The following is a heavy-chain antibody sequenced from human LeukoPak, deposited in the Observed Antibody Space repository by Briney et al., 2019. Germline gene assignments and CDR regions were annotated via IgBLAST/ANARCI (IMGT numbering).Heavy chain of an antibody. D-gene: IGHD2-21*02. V-gene: IGHV3-30*18. Sequence: PGGSLRLSCAASGFIFSSYGMHCVRQAPGKGLEWVAVISYDGGKKYYAESVKGRFTISRDNSKNTLYLQMNSLRAEDTAVYYCAKDVPPYCGGDCYSWSPQIDYWGQGTLVTVSS. CDR2: ISYDGGKK. CDR3: AKDVPPYCGGDCYSWSPQIDY. J-gene: IGHJ4*02. CDR1: GFIFSSYG.